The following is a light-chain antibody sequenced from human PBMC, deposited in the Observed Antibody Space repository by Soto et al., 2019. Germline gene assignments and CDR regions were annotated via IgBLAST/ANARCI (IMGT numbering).Light chain of an antibody. Sequence: EIVMTQSPATLSVSPGERATVSCRASQSVSSNLAWYQQKPGQAPRLLIYGASTRATGIPARFSGSGSGTEFSLTIGSLQPEDFAVYSCQQYTNWPRTFGQGTKLEIK. CDR2: GAS. V-gene: IGKV3-15*01. CDR1: QSVSSN. J-gene: IGKJ2*01. CDR3: QQYTNWPRT.